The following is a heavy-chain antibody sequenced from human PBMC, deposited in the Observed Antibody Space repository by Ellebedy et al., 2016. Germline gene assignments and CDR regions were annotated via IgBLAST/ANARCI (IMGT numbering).Heavy chain of an antibody. CDR3: AKEAITFGGVFDY. CDR1: RFTFSSYA. CDR2: ISGSGGST. D-gene: IGHD3-16*01. Sequence: GESLKISCAASRFTFSSYAMSWVRQAPGKGLEWVSAISGSGGSTYYADYVKGRFTISRDNSKNTLYLQMNSLRAEDTALYYCAKEAITFGGVFDYWGQGILVIVSS. V-gene: IGHV3-23*01. J-gene: IGHJ4*02.